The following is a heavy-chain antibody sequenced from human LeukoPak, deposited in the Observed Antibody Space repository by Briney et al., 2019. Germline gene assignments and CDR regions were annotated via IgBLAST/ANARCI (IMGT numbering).Heavy chain of an antibody. J-gene: IGHJ4*02. Sequence: ASVKVSCKASGYTFTGYYMHWVRQAPGQGLEWMGRINPNSGGTNYAQKFQGRVTMTRDTPISTAYMELSRLRSDDTAVYYCALGYCSSTSCSFDYWGQGTLVTVSS. CDR1: GYTFTGYY. CDR3: ALGYCSSTSCSFDY. V-gene: IGHV1-2*06. D-gene: IGHD2-2*01. CDR2: INPNSGGT.